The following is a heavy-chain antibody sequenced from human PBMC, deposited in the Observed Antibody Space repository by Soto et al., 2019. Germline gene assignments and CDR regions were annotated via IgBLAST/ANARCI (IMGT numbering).Heavy chain of an antibody. D-gene: IGHD1-26*01. CDR2: LFSNDEK. CDR1: GFSLSNARLG. V-gene: IGHV2-26*01. J-gene: IGHJ4*02. CDR3: ARGSGSYFNY. Sequence: QVTLKESGPVLVKPTEPLTLTCTVSGFSLSNARLGVSWIRQPPGKALEWLAHLFSNDEKSYSASLKSSLIISKDTPNSQVVLIMTHMDPVDTASYYCARGSGSYFNYWGQGTLVTVSS.